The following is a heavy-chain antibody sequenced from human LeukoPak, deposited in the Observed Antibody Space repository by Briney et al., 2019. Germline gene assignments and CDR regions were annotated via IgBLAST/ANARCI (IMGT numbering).Heavy chain of an antibody. V-gene: IGHV4-34*01. J-gene: IGHJ6*03. CDR3: ARERRYYDFWSGYPTRIYYYYMDV. D-gene: IGHD3-3*01. Sequence: PSQSLSLTCSVYGRSVSVYYCSSVRHPPGKWRWWIGGINHSVSTNYNPSLKSRVTISVDTSKNQFSLKLSSVTAADTAVYYCARERRYYDFWSGYPTRIYYYYMDVWGKGTTVTVSS. CDR1: GRSVSVYY. CDR2: INHSVST.